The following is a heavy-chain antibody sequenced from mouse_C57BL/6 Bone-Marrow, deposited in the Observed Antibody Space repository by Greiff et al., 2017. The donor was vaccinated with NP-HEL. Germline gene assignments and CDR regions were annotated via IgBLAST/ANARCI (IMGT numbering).Heavy chain of an antibody. Sequence: QVQLQQPGAELVRPGSSVKLSCKASGYTFTSYWMAWVKQSPGQGLEWIGNIYPSDSETHYNQKFKDKATLTVDKSSSTAYMQLSSLTSEDSAVYYCARFRYEGYYYAMDYWGQGTSVTVSS. D-gene: IGHD2-3*01. CDR2: IYPSDSET. J-gene: IGHJ4*01. CDR1: GYTFTSYW. CDR3: ARFRYEGYYYAMDY. V-gene: IGHV1-61*01.